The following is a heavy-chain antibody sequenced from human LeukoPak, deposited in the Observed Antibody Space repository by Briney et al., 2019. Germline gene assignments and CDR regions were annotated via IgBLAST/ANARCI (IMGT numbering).Heavy chain of an antibody. J-gene: IGHJ4*02. CDR2: IKQDGSEK. Sequence: GGSLRLSCAASGFTFSSYWMSWVRQAPGKGLEWVANIKQDGSEKYYADSVKGRFTISRDNAKNSLYLQMNSLRAEDTAVYYCARTKSSGPLDYWGQGTLVTVSS. CDR3: ARTKSSGPLDY. D-gene: IGHD3-3*01. V-gene: IGHV3-7*01. CDR1: GFTFSSYW.